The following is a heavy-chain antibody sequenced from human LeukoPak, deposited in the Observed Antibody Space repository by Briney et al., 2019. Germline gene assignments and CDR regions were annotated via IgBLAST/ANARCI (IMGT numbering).Heavy chain of an antibody. V-gene: IGHV3-30*04. J-gene: IGHJ4*02. CDR3: ARGFDY. CDR1: GFTLSRYA. CDR2: ISYDGSNK. Sequence: GGSLRLSCAASGFTLSRYAMHWVRQAPGKGPEWVAVISYDGSNKYYADSVKGRFTISRDNSKNTLYLQMNSLRAEDTAVYYCARGFDYWGQGTLVTVSS.